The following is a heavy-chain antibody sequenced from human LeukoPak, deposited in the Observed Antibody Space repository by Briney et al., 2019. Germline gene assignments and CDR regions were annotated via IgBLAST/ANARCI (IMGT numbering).Heavy chain of an antibody. CDR3: AKDHHGLTMVRGVIGPSDY. CDR2: IWYDGSNK. J-gene: IGHJ4*02. D-gene: IGHD3-10*01. V-gene: IGHV3-33*06. Sequence: PGRSLRLSCAASGFTFSSYGMHWVRQAPGKGLEWVAVIWYDGSNKYYADSVKGRFTISRDNSKNTLYLQMNSLRAEDTAVYYCAKDHHGLTMVRGVIGPSDYWGQGTLVTVSS. CDR1: GFTFSSYG.